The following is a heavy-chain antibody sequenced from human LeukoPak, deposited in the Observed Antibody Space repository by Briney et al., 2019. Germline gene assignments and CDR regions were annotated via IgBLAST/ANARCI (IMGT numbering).Heavy chain of an antibody. CDR2: ISAYNGNT. CDR1: GYTFTSYG. Sequence: ASVKVSCKASGYTFTSYGISWVRQAPGQGLERMGWISAYNGNTNYAQKLQGRVTMTTDTSTSTAYMELRSLRSDDTAVYYCAAGSRGPTQPHYFDYWGQGTLVTVSS. CDR3: AAGSRGPTQPHYFDY. V-gene: IGHV1-18*01. J-gene: IGHJ4*02. D-gene: IGHD3-10*01.